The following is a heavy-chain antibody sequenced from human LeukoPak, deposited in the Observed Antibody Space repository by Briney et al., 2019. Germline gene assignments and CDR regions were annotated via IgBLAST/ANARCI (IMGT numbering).Heavy chain of an antibody. D-gene: IGHD6-19*01. Sequence: SETLSLTCTVSGGSISSSSYYWGWIRQPPGKGLEWIGGIYYSGSTYYNPSLKSRVTISIDTSKNQFSLRLSSVTAADTAIYYCVGYSTGWFEWWFDPWGQGTLVTVSS. V-gene: IGHV4-39*07. CDR3: VGYSTGWFEWWFDP. CDR2: IYYSGST. J-gene: IGHJ5*02. CDR1: GGSISSSSYY.